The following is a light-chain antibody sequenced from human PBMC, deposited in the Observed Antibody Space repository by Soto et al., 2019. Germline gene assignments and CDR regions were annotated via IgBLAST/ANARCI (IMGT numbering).Light chain of an antibody. Sequence: DIQMTQYPSSLSASVGDRVTITCRASQSISSYLNWYQQKPGKAPKLLIYAASSLQSGVPSRFSGSGSGTDFTLTISSLQPKDFATYYCQQSYSTPQTFGQGSKV. CDR3: QQSYSTPQT. V-gene: IGKV1-39*01. CDR1: QSISSY. J-gene: IGKJ1*01. CDR2: AAS.